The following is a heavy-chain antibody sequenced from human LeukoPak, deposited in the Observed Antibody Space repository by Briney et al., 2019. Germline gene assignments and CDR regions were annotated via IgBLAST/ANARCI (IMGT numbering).Heavy chain of an antibody. V-gene: IGHV1-2*06. CDR1: GYTFSGYY. D-gene: IGHD5-12*01. CDR3: ARAWSTRGYSGYDWRYYFDY. J-gene: IGHJ4*02. Sequence: ASVKVSCRASGYTFSGYYLHWVRQAPGQGLEWMGHIDPNSGGTKYPQKFQGRVTMTRDTSTSSAYMELSSLIFDDTAVYYCARAWSTRGYSGYDWRYYFDYWGQGTLVTVSS. CDR2: IDPNSGGT.